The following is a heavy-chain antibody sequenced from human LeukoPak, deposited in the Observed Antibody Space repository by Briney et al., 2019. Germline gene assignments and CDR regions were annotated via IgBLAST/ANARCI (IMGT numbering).Heavy chain of an antibody. V-gene: IGHV3-53*01. CDR2: LYSGGNT. Sequence: GGSLRLSCAASGFTVSSNYMSWVRQAPGKGLEWVSVLYSGGNTYYADSVKGRFSISRDNSKNTVYLQMNSLRAEDTAVYYCASTVTSRFSRYYSDYWGRGTLVTVSS. J-gene: IGHJ4*02. CDR1: GFTVSSNY. CDR3: ASTVTSRFSRYYSDY. D-gene: IGHD4-17*01.